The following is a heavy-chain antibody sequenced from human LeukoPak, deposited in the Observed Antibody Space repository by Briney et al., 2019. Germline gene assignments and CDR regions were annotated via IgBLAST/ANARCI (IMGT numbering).Heavy chain of an antibody. J-gene: IGHJ4*02. CDR2: INTNTGNP. Sequence: GASVKVSCKASGYTFTSYAMNWVRQAPGQGLEWMGWINTNTGNPTYAQGFTGRFVFSLDTSVSTAYLQISSLKAEDTAVYYCARDCSGGSCYTTLGSLLDYWGQGTLVTVSS. D-gene: IGHD2-15*01. CDR1: GYTFTSYA. V-gene: IGHV7-4-1*02. CDR3: ARDCSGGSCYTTLGSLLDY.